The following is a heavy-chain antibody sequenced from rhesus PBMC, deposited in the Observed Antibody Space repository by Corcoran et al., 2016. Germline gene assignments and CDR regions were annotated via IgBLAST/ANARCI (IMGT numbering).Heavy chain of an antibody. CDR3: AKRHCTGSDCYALDS. CDR1: GFTFSSFG. CDR2: INSGGGST. J-gene: IGHJ6*01. D-gene: IGHD2-21*01. V-gene: IGHV3S25*01. Sequence: EVQLVESGGGLVQPGGSLRLSCAASGFTFSSFGMYWVRQAPGKGLEWISTINSGGGSTYYADSVKGRFTISRDNSKNTLSLQMNSLRAEDTAVYYCAKRHCTGSDCYALDSWGQGVVVTISS.